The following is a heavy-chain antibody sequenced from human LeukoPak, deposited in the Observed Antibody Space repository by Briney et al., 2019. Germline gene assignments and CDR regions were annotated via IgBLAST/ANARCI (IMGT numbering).Heavy chain of an antibody. CDR1: GFTFNAFG. CDR2: IGTTSGAI. Sequence: PGGSLRLSCAASGFTFNAFGMNWVRQAPGKGLEWVSYIGTTSGAIYYADSVKGRFTISRDNSKNTLYLQMNSLRAEDTAVYYCAKGGYSFWGQGTLVTVSS. CDR3: AKGGYSF. D-gene: IGHD5-18*01. J-gene: IGHJ4*02. V-gene: IGHV3-48*01.